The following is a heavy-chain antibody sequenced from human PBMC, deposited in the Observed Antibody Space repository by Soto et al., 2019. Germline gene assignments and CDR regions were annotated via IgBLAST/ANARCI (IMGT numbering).Heavy chain of an antibody. CDR2: IYYSGST. CDR1: GGSISSSSYY. V-gene: IGHV4-39*01. Sequence: QLQLQESGPGLVKPSETLSLTCTVSGGSISSSSYYWGWIRQPPGKGLEWIGSIYYSGSTYYNPSLKSRVTISVDTSKNQFSLKLSSVTAADTAVYYCARSLTGSAFDIWGQGTMVTVSS. CDR3: ARSLTGSAFDI. J-gene: IGHJ3*02. D-gene: IGHD3-10*01.